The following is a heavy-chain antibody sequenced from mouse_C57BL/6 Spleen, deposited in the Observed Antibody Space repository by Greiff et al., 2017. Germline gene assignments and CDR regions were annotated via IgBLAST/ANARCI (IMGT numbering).Heavy chain of an antibody. CDR3: TREGDYSYYAMDY. D-gene: IGHD2-4*01. CDR1: GFTFSSYA. Sequence: EVNVVESGEGLVKPGGSLKLSCAASGFTFSSYAMSWVRQTPEKRLEWVAYISSGGDYIYYADTVKGRFTISRDNARNTLYLQMSSLKSEDTAMYYCTREGDYSYYAMDYWGQGTSVTVSS. V-gene: IGHV5-9-1*02. J-gene: IGHJ4*01. CDR2: ISSGGDYI.